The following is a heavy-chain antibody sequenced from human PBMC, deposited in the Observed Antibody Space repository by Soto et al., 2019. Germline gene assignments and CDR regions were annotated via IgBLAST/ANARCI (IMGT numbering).Heavy chain of an antibody. CDR1: GFTFSSYG. D-gene: IGHD2-2*01. J-gene: IGHJ6*02. V-gene: IGHV3-33*01. CDR3: ARDHGHVVVVPAAIGGGMDV. Sequence: SLRLSCAASGFTFSSYGMHWVRQAPGKGLEWVAVIWYDGSNKYYADSVKGRFTISRDNSKDTLYLQMNSLRAEDTAVYYCARDHGHVVVVPAAIGGGMDVWGQGTTVTVSS. CDR2: IWYDGSNK.